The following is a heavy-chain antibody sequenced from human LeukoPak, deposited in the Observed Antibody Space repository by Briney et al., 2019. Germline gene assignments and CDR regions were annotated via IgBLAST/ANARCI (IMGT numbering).Heavy chain of an antibody. CDR2: INPNSGGT. CDR1: GYTFTGYY. Sequence: ASVKVSCKASGYTFTGYYMHWVRQAPGQGLEWMGWINPNSGGTNYAQKFQGWVTMTRDTSISTAYMELSRLRSDDTAVYYCARDRDHSSGWYGRYYYYGMDVWGQGTTVTVSS. D-gene: IGHD6-19*01. CDR3: ARDRDHSSGWYGRYYYYGMDV. J-gene: IGHJ6*02. V-gene: IGHV1-2*04.